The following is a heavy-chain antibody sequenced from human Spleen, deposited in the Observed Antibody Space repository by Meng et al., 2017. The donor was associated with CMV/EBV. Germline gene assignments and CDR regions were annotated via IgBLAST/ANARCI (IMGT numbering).Heavy chain of an antibody. CDR3: ARQWDYGYNSLDY. Sequence: GESLKISCAASGFTFSSYGMHWVRQAPGKGLEWVTYMRNDGSTKYYADSVKGRFTISRENAKNSFSLQMNSLRVGDTAVYYCARQWDYGYNSLDYWGQGTLVTVSS. V-gene: IGHV3-30*02. D-gene: IGHD3-16*01. J-gene: IGHJ4*02. CDR1: GFTFSSYG. CDR2: MRNDGSTK.